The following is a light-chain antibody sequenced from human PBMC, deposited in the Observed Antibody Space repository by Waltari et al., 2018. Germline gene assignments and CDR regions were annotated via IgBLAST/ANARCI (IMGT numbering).Light chain of an antibody. CDR2: GTS. J-gene: IGKJ3*01. V-gene: IGKV3-20*01. Sequence: VLTQSPGTLSLSPGERATLSCRASQSLNTNYLAWYQQKPGQAPRLLIYGTSSRATGIPDRFSGSGSGTDFALTISRLEPEDFAVYYCQHYGNSPPGTFGPGTKVDIK. CDR3: QHYGNSPPGT. CDR1: QSLNTNY.